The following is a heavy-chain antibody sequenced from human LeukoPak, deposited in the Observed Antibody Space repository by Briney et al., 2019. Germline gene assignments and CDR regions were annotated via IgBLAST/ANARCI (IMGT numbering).Heavy chain of an antibody. V-gene: IGHV1-69*13. D-gene: IGHD1-14*01. J-gene: IGHJ4*02. CDR2: IIPIFGTA. Sequence: SVKVSCKASGGTFSSYAISWVRQAPGQGLERMGGIIPIFGTANYAQKFQGRVTITADESTSTAYMELSSLRSEDTAVYYCARHGTGDPEFDYWGQGTLVTVSS. CDR3: ARHGTGDPEFDY. CDR1: GGTFSSYA.